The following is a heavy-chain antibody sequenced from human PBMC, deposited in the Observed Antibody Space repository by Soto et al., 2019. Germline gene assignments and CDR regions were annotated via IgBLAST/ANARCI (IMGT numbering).Heavy chain of an antibody. D-gene: IGHD3-3*01. J-gene: IGHJ4*02. Sequence: SETLSLTCTVSGGSVSSGSYYWSCIRQHPGRGLEWIGYIYYTGNTYYNPSLKSRLAISVDTSKNQFSLKLTSVTAADTAVYYCARDPGSAYYHDHWGQGTLVTVSS. CDR2: IYYTGNT. CDR3: ARDPGSAYYHDH. CDR1: GGSVSSGSYY. V-gene: IGHV4-31*03.